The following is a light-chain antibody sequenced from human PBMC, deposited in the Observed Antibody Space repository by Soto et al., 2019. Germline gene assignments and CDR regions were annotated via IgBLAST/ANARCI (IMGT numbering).Light chain of an antibody. V-gene: IGLV2-8*01. CDR3: SSYAGSNSWV. CDR2: EVT. J-gene: IGLJ3*02. Sequence: QSALTQPASVSGSPGQSITISCTGTSSDVGGYNYVSWYQQHPGKAPKVMIYEVTKRPSGVPDRFSGSKSDNTASLTVSGLQADDEADYYCSSYAGSNSWVFGGGTQLTVL. CDR1: SSDVGGYNY.